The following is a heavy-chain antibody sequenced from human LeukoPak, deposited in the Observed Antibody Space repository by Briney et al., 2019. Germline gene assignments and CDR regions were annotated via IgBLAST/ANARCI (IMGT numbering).Heavy chain of an antibody. CDR3: AIGYSRRYYDSSGYYYY. J-gene: IGHJ1*01. Sequence: SETLSLTCAVYGGSVSGYYWSWIRQPPGKGLEWIGEFNHSGNTNYNPSLKSRVTISVDTSKNQFSLKLSSVTAADTAVYYCAIGYSRRYYDSSGYYYYWGQGTPVTVSS. CDR2: FNHSGNT. CDR1: GGSVSGYY. V-gene: IGHV4-34*01. D-gene: IGHD3-22*01.